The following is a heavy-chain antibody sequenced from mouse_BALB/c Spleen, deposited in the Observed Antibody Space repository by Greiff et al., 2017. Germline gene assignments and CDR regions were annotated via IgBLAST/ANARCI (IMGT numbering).Heavy chain of an antibody. CDR1: GYTFTSYW. J-gene: IGHJ4*01. D-gene: IGHD1-1*01. Sequence: QVQLQQPGAELVKPGASVTLSCKASGYTFTSYWMHWVKQRPGQGLEWIGVINPSDGRTNYNEKFKSKATLTVDKSSSTAYMQLSSLTSEDSAVYYCGRCCGRGYAMDYWGQGTSVTVSA. V-gene: IGHV1S81*02. CDR3: GRCCGRGYAMDY. CDR2: INPSDGRT.